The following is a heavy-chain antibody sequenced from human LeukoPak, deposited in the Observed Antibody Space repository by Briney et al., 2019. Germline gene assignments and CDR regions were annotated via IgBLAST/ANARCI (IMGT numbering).Heavy chain of an antibody. V-gene: IGHV1-3*01. D-gene: IGHD4-17*01. CDR2: INAGNGNT. CDR3: ARVDYGDSYFDY. J-gene: IGHJ4*02. Sequence: ASVKVFCKASGYTFTSYAMHWVRQAPGQRLEWMGWINAGNGNTKYSQKFQGRVTITRDTSASTAYMELSSLRSEDTAVYYCARVDYGDSYFDYWGQGTLVTVSS. CDR1: GYTFTSYA.